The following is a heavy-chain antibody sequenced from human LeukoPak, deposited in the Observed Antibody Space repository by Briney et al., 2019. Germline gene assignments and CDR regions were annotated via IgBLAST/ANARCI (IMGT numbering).Heavy chain of an antibody. CDR2: IYYSGVT. CDR1: GGSVSSGSYY. V-gene: IGHV4-61*01. D-gene: IGHD3-22*01. J-gene: IGHJ4*02. Sequence: SETLSLTCTVSGGSVSSGSYYWSWIRQPPGKTLEWIGHIYYSGVTNYNPSLKSRVTISVDPSRNQFSLKLTSVTAADTAVYYCARGIFYYYGSSGYYHFDYWGQGTLVTVSS. CDR3: ARGIFYYYGSSGYYHFDY.